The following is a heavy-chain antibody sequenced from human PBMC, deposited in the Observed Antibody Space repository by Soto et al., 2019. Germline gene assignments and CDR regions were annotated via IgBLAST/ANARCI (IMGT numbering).Heavy chain of an antibody. CDR3: AREDGDYGKFYYYYYMDV. V-gene: IGHV1-69*04. J-gene: IGHJ6*03. Sequence: GASVKVSCKASGGTFSSYTISWVRQAPGQGLEWMGRIIPILGIANYAQKFQGRVTITADKSTSTAYMELSSLRSEDTAVHYCAREDGDYGKFYYYYYMDVWGKGTTVTVSS. CDR2: IIPILGIA. CDR1: GGTFSSYT. D-gene: IGHD4-17*01.